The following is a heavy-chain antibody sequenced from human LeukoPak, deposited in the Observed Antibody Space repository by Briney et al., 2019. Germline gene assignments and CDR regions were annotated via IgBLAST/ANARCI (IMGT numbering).Heavy chain of an antibody. CDR2: VAYSGST. V-gene: IGHV4-59*01. CDR1: GGSISSYY. J-gene: IGHJ6*02. CDR3: ARQRDYRYDMDV. Sequence: SETLSLTRTVSGGSISSYYWSWIRQPPGEGLDWVGYVAYSGSTNYNPSLKSRVTISVDTSKNQFSLKLSSVTAADTAVYYCARQRDYRYDMDVWGQGTTVTVSS.